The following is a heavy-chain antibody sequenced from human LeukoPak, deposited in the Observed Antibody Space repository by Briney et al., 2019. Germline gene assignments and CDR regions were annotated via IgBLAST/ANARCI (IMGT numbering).Heavy chain of an antibody. Sequence: PSQTLSLTCTVSGGSISSGGYYWSWIRQHPGKGLEWIGYIYYSGSTNYNPSLKSRVTISVDTSKNQFSLKLSSVTAADTAVYYCARVFQRQQLVHGIDYWGQGTLVTVSS. V-gene: IGHV4-31*03. J-gene: IGHJ4*02. CDR3: ARVFQRQQLVHGIDY. CDR2: IYYSGST. D-gene: IGHD6-13*01. CDR1: GGSISSGGYY.